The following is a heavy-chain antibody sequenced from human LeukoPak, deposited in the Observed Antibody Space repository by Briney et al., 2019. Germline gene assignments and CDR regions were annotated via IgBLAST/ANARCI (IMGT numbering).Heavy chain of an antibody. CDR2: IYHSGST. Sequence: KPSGTLSLTRAVTGGSISSSNWWSWVRQPPGKGLEWIGEIYHSGSTNYNPSLKSRVTISVDKSNNQFSLKLSSVTAADTAVYYCARTWYSSRVVDYWGQGTLVTVSS. CDR3: ARTWYSSRVVDY. V-gene: IGHV4-4*02. CDR1: GGSISSSNW. J-gene: IGHJ4*02. D-gene: IGHD6-13*01.